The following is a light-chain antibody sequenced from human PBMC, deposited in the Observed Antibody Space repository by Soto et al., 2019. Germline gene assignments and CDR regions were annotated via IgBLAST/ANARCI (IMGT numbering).Light chain of an antibody. CDR2: KAS. J-gene: IGKJ2*01. Sequence: GKGTVKGKAIQSISVWLAWYQQKAGKAPNLLIYKASRLESGVPSRFSGSGSETEFTLTISGLQPGDSATYYCQQYNSYSPTFG. CDR1: QSISVW. CDR3: QQYNSYSPT. V-gene: IGKV1-5*03.